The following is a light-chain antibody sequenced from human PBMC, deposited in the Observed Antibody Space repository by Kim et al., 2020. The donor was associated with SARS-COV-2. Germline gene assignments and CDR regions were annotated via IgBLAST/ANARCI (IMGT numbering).Light chain of an antibody. J-gene: IGLJ3*02. CDR3: LLSFSGIRV. V-gene: IGLV7-46*01. Sequence: PGETFTLPCASSTGAVTPTHYPYWFQKKPGEVPRTLIFDTGSRHSWTPARFSGSLSGDKAVLTLAGAQPEDEGDYYCLLSFSGIRVFGGGTQLTVL. CDR2: DTG. CDR1: TGAVTPTHY.